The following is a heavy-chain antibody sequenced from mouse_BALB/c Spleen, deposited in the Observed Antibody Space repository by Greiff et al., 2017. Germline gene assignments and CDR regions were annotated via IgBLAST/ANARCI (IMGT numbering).Heavy chain of an antibody. J-gene: IGHJ3*01. D-gene: IGHD4-1*01. V-gene: IGHV2-2*02. CDR2: IWSGGST. CDR3: ARPLGRGDWFAY. CDR1: GFSLTGYG. Sequence: VMLVETGPGLVQPSQSLSITCTVSGFSLTGYGVHWVRQTPGKGLEWLGVIWSGGSTDYTAAFISRLSLSKDNSKSQVFFKIHSLQANDTARYYCARPLGRGDWFAYGGQGTLVTVSA.